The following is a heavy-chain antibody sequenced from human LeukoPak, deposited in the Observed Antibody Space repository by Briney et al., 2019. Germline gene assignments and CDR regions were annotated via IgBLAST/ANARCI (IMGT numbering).Heavy chain of an antibody. V-gene: IGHV4-34*01. Sequence: PSETLSLTCAVYGGSFSGYYWSWIRQPPGKGLEWIGEINHSGSTDYNPSLKSRVTISVDTSKNQFSLKLGSVTAADTAVYYCARGLFLAVPAAMFWGYSYGAPLDYWGQGTLVTVSS. CDR2: INHSGST. CDR1: GGSFSGYY. J-gene: IGHJ4*02. CDR3: ARGLFLAVPAAMFWGYSYGAPLDY. D-gene: IGHD2-2*01.